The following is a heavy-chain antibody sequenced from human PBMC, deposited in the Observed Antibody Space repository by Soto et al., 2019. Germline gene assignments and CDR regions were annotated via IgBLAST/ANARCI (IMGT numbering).Heavy chain of an antibody. Sequence: GESLQIPWXCSGYSFTSYWISWVLQMPGTGLECMGDSVPSDSYTNFRPSFQGHVTISADKSISTAYLQWSSLQASGTALYYFARHGESEGVQGYYGMDVWGQGTTVTVSS. CDR3: ARHGESEGVQGYYGMDV. J-gene: IGHJ6*02. CDR1: GYSFTSYW. CDR2: SVPSDSYT. D-gene: IGHD1-1*01. V-gene: IGHV5-10-1*01.